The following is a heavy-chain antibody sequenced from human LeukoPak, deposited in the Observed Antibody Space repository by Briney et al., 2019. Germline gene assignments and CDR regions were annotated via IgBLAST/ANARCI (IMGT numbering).Heavy chain of an antibody. CDR2: INPSGGST. D-gene: IGHD5-12*01. CDR3: ARDLKWLTYFDAFDI. Sequence: ASVKVSCKASGYTFTSYYMHWVRQAPGQGLEWMGIINPSGGSTSYAQKFQGRVTMTRDTSTSTAYMELRSLRSDDTAVYYCARDLKWLTYFDAFDIWGQGTMVTVSS. V-gene: IGHV1-46*01. CDR1: GYTFTSYY. J-gene: IGHJ3*02.